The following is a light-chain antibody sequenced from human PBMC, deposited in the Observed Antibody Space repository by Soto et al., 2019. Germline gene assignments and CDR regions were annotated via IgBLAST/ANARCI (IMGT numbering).Light chain of an antibody. V-gene: IGLV2-14*03. CDR1: SSDVGGYNF. CDR3: SSYTTSSTLV. J-gene: IGLJ1*01. Sequence: QSALTQPASVSGSPGQSITISCTGTSSDVGGYNFVSWFQQHPGKAPKLMIFEVTSRPSGVSNRFSGSKSGNTASLTISGLQPEDEADYYCSSYTTSSTLVFGTGTKV. CDR2: EVT.